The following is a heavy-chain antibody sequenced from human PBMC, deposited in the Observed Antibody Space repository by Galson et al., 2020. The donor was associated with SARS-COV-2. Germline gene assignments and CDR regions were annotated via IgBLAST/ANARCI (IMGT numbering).Heavy chain of an antibody. D-gene: IGHD3-22*01. CDR2: ISNSSSTT. Sequence: NSGGSLRLSCAASGFTFSNYYMSWIRQAPGKGLEWVSYISNSSSTTYYADSVKGRFTISRDNAKNSLYLQMNSLRAEDTAVYYCARVRDEYYYDSSGYCHWFDYWGQGTLVTVSS. V-gene: IGHV3-11*01. CDR1: GFTFSNYY. CDR3: ARVRDEYYYDSSGYCHWFDY. J-gene: IGHJ4*02.